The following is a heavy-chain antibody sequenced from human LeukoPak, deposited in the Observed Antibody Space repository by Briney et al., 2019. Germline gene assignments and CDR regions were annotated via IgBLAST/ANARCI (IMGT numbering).Heavy chain of an antibody. V-gene: IGHV3-30*03. CDR2: ILYDGSKE. Sequence: GGSLRLSCAASGFIFSSYGMHWVRQAPGKGLEWVAIILYDGSKEYYADSVKGRFTISRDNFKNTLYLQMNSLRAEDTAVYYCARETYYDILTGYIGAFDIRGQGTMVTVSS. CDR1: GFIFSSYG. D-gene: IGHD3-9*01. CDR3: ARETYYDILTGYIGAFDI. J-gene: IGHJ3*02.